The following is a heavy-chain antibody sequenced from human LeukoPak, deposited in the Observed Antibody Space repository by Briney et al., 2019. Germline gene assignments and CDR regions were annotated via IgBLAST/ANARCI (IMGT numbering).Heavy chain of an antibody. CDR2: NSSSGGST. J-gene: IGHJ4*02. D-gene: IGHD3-10*01. V-gene: IGHV3-23*01. Sequence: GGSLRLSCAASGITFSSYAMCGVRQAPGKGLEWVSANSSSGGSTYYEDSVKSRFTISNNNSKNTLYQQRNRRTAEDTAEYCCANLYGSGSPSFYYSGQRNLVSVSS. CDR1: GITFSSYA. CDR3: ANLYGSGSPSFYY.